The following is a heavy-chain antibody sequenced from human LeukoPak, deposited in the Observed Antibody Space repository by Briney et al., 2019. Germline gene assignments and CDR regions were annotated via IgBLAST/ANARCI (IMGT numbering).Heavy chain of an antibody. CDR3: ARGGAVAGTYFDY. CDR1: GFTFSSYS. D-gene: IGHD6-19*01. Sequence: GGSLRLSCAASGFTFSSYSMNWVRQAPGKGLEWVSSISSSSSYIYYADSVKGRFTISRDNAKNSLYLQMNSLRAEDTAVYYCARGGAVAGTYFDYWGQGTLVTVSS. V-gene: IGHV3-21*01. J-gene: IGHJ4*02. CDR2: ISSSSSYI.